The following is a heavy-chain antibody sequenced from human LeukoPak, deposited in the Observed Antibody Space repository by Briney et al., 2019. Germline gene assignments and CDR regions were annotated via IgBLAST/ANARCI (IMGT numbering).Heavy chain of an antibody. CDR3: ASLSITMIVVAYTPLDY. Sequence: GGSLRLSCAASGFTFSSYSMNWVRQAPGKGLEWVSSISSSSSYIYYADSVKGRFTISRDNAKNSLYLQMNSLRAEDTAVYYCASLSITMIVVAYTPLDYWGQGTLVTVFS. J-gene: IGHJ4*02. CDR1: GFTFSSYS. D-gene: IGHD3-22*01. V-gene: IGHV3-21*01. CDR2: ISSSSSYI.